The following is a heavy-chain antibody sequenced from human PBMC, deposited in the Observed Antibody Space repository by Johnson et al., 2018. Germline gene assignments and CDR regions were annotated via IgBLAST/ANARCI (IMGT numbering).Heavy chain of an antibody. D-gene: IGHD2-21*02. V-gene: IGHV3-11*04. J-gene: IGHJ2*01. CDR2: ISSSGGST. CDR1: RFIFSGYY. Sequence: QVQLVQSGGGLVQPGGSLRLSCAASRFIFSGYYMTWIRQAPGKGLEWVSYISSSGGSTYYEDSVKGRFTIYIDNSKNTLYLHMNSLGGVDTAVYCCARGSCGGGDCYPYWYFDLWGRGTLVTVSS. CDR3: ARGSCGGGDCYPYWYFDL.